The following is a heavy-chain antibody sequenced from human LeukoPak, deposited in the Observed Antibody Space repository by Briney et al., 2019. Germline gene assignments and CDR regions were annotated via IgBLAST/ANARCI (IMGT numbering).Heavy chain of an antibody. V-gene: IGHV1-46*01. D-gene: IGHD5-24*01. CDR1: GYIFTSYN. Sequence: GASVKVSCKASGYIFTSYNIYWVRQAPGQGLEWMGIINPSGGSTSYAQKFQGRVTMTRDTSTSTVYMELSSLRSEDTAVYYCARGRSGRLQWGSDYWGQGTLVTVSS. J-gene: IGHJ4*02. CDR3: ARGRSGRLQWGSDY. CDR2: INPSGGST.